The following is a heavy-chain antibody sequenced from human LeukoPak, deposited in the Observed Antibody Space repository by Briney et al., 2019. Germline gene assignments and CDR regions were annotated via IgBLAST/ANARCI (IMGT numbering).Heavy chain of an antibody. CDR1: GFTFSSYA. V-gene: IGHV3-21*01. CDR2: ISSSSSYI. CDR3: ASDLSSSWYGD. J-gene: IGHJ4*02. D-gene: IGHD6-13*01. Sequence: PGGCLRLSCAASGFTFSSYAMSWVRQAPGKGLEWVSSISSSSSYIYYADSVKGRFTISRDNAKNSLYLQMNSLRAEDTAVYYCASDLSSSWYGDWGQGTLVTVSS.